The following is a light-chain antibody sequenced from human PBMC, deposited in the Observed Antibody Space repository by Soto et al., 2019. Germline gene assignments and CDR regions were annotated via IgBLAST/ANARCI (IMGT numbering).Light chain of an antibody. V-gene: IGKV1-5*01. CDR1: QSIIRW. CDR3: QQYNSYPMYT. Sequence: DIQMTQSPSTLSASVGDRVTITCRASQSIIRWLAWYQQKPGKASKLLIYDASTLESGFPSRFSGSGSVTEFTLTISSLQPDDFATYYCQQYNSYPMYTFGQGTKLEIK. J-gene: IGKJ2*01. CDR2: DAS.